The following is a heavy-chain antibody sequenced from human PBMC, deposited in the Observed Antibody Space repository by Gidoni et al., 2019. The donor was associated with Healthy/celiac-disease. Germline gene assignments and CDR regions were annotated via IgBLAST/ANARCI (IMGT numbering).Heavy chain of an antibody. V-gene: IGHV3-30*18. Sequence: SCAASGFTFSSYGMHWVRQAPGKGLEWVAVISYDGSNKYYADSVKGRFTISRDNSKNTLYLQMNSLRAEDTAVYYCAKGGADFWSGYLDYWGQGTLVTVSS. CDR3: AKGGADFWSGYLDY. J-gene: IGHJ4*02. CDR2: ISYDGSNK. D-gene: IGHD3-3*01. CDR1: GFTFSSYG.